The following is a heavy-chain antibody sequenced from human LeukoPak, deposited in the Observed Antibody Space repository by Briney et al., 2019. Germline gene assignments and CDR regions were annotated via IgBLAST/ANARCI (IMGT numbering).Heavy chain of an antibody. V-gene: IGHV1-18*01. D-gene: IGHD3-22*01. J-gene: IGHJ4*02. CDR1: GYTFTSYG. CDR2: ISAYNGNT. CDR3: AQSRITMIVEEYYFDY. Sequence: ASVKVSCKASGYTFTSYGISWVRQAPGQGLEGMGWISAYNGNTNYAQKLQGRVTMTTDTSTSTAYMELRSLRSEDTAVYYCAQSRITMIVEEYYFDYWGQGTLVTVSS.